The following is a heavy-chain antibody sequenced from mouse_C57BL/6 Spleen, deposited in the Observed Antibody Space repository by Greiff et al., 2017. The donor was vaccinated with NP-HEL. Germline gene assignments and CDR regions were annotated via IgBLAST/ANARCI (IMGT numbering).Heavy chain of an antibody. CDR2: ISSGGSYT. CDR3: ARVETGTGGFAY. V-gene: IGHV5-6*01. J-gene: IGHJ3*01. Sequence: EVHLVESGGDLVKPGGSLKLSCAASGFTFSSYGMSWVRQTPDKRLEWVATISSGGSYTYYPDSVKGRFTISRDNATNTLYLQMSSRRSEDTAMKYCARVETGTGGFAYWGQGTLVTVSA. D-gene: IGHD4-1*01. CDR1: GFTFSSYG.